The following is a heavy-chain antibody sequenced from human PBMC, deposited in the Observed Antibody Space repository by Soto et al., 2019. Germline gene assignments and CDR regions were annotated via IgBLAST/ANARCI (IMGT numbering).Heavy chain of an antibody. J-gene: IGHJ4*02. Sequence: GGSLLVSCATSEFTFSIYGMHWVRQAPGKGLDWAPVISYDGSNKYYADSVKGRFTISRDNSKNTLYLQMNSLRAEDTAVYYCAKDAKNYDFWSGYYFRGYYFDYWGQGTMVTVSS. V-gene: IGHV3-30*18. CDR2: ISYDGSNK. D-gene: IGHD3-3*01. CDR1: EFTFSIYG. CDR3: AKDAKNYDFWSGYYFRGYYFDY.